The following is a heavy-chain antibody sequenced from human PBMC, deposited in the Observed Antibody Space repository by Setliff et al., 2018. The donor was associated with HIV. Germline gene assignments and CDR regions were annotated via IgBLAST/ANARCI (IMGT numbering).Heavy chain of an antibody. CDR3: ERGGWNYGVGNYYYYYMDV. D-gene: IGHD1-7*01. V-gene: IGHV1-69*02. CDR2: IIPILGIA. Sequence: ASVKVSCKASGGTFSSYTISWVRQAPGQGLEWMGRIIPILGIANYAQKFQGRVTITADKSTSTAYMEQSSLRSEDTAGYYCERGGWNYGVGNYYYYYMDVWGKGTTVTVSS. J-gene: IGHJ6*03. CDR1: GGTFSSYT.